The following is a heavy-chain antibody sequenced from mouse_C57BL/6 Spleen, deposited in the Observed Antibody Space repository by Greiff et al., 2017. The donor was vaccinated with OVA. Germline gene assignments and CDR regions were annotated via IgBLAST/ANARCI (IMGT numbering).Heavy chain of an antibody. V-gene: IGHV5-4*01. CDR2: ISDGGSYT. J-gene: IGHJ2*01. D-gene: IGHD4-1*01. CDR3: ARDRTGAFDY. Sequence: EVMLVESGGGLVKPGGSLKLSCAASGFTFSSYAMSWVRQTPDKRLEWVATISDGGSYTYYPDNVKGRFTISRYNAKNNLYLQMSHLKSEDTAMYYCARDRTGAFDYWGQGTTLTVSS. CDR1: GFTFSSYA.